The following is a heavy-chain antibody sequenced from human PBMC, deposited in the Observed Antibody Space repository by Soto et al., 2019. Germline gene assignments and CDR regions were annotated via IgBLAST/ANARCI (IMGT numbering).Heavy chain of an antibody. J-gene: IGHJ4*02. D-gene: IGHD3-22*01. Sequence: GASVKVSCKASGGTFSSYAISWVRQAPGQGLEWMGGIIPIFGTANYAQKFQGRVTITADESTSTAYMELSSLRSEDTAVYYCARSPAPAGSSGYYIDYWGQGTLVTVSS. CDR1: GGTFSSYA. V-gene: IGHV1-69*13. CDR2: IIPIFGTA. CDR3: ARSPAPAGSSGYYIDY.